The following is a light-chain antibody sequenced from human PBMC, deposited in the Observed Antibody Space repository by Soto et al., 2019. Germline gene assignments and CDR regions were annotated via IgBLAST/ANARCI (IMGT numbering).Light chain of an antibody. J-gene: IGLJ2*01. CDR3: AAWDGSLNNVL. CDR1: ASSIGNNT. CDR2: GDN. V-gene: IGLV1-44*01. Sequence: QSVLTQPTSASGTPGQRVTISCSGSASSIGNNTVNWYRQLPGTAPKLLIYGDNQRPSGVPDRFSRSKSGTSASLAISGLQSEDEAEYYCAAWDGSLNNVLFGGGTKLTVL.